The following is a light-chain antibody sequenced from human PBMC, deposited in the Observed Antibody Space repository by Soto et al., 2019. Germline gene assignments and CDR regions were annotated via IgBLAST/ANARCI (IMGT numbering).Light chain of an antibody. CDR3: QQYGSSPPYT. J-gene: IGKJ2*01. CDR1: QSVSSSY. Sequence: EIVLTQSPGTLSLSPGERATLSCRASQSVSSSYLAWYQQKPGQAPRLLIYGASSRATGIPDRFSGSGSGTDFPLTSSRLEHEDFAVYYYQQYGSSPPYTFGQGTKLEIK. CDR2: GAS. V-gene: IGKV3-20*01.